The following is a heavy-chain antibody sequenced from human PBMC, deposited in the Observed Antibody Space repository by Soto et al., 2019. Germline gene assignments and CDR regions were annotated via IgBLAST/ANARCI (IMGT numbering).Heavy chain of an antibody. CDR3: ARAPGESGSYYGFFDY. V-gene: IGHV3-48*02. CDR1: GFTFSSYN. D-gene: IGHD1-26*01. Sequence: EVRLVESGGGLVQPGGSLRLSCEASGFTFSSYNLNWVRQAPGKGLEWVSYISSSSSTISYADSVKGRFTISRDNAKNSLYLQMNSLRDEDTAVYYCARAPGESGSYYGFFDYWGQGTLVTVSS. J-gene: IGHJ4*02. CDR2: ISSSSSTI.